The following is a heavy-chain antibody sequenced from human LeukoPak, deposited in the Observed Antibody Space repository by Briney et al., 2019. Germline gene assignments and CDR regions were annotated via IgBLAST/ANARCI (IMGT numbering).Heavy chain of an antibody. V-gene: IGHV3-7*01. CDR3: ARPAYTAAYDL. J-gene: IGHJ3*01. CDR1: GFTFRNYW. Sequence: GGSLRLSCAASGFTFRNYWMSWVRQAPGKGLEWVANMKGDGSEIHYVDSVKGRFTISRDNAKNSLYLQMNYLRAEDTAVYYCARPAYTAAYDLWGQGTMVTVSS. D-gene: IGHD3-16*01. CDR2: MKGDGSEI.